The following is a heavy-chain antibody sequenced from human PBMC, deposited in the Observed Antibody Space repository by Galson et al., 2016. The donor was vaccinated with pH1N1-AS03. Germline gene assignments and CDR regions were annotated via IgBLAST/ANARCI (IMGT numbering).Heavy chain of an antibody. J-gene: IGHJ3*02. V-gene: IGHV3-23*01. Sequence: SLRLSCAASGLRFSNHAMSWVRQAPWKGLHWVSTISDSGSTTYHGDSVKGRFTTSRDNSQNTLSLHMNSLRAEDTALYYCATVNEEMDDAFDIWGRGTMVTVSS. CDR3: ATVNEEMDDAFDI. CDR2: ISDSGSTT. D-gene: IGHD5-24*01. CDR1: GLRFSNHA.